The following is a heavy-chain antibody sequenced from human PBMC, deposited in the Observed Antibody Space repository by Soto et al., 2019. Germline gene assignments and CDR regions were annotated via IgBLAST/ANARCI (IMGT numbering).Heavy chain of an antibody. V-gene: IGHV4-59*08. CDR2: IYYSGST. D-gene: IGHD5-12*01. J-gene: IGHJ4*02. CDR1: CVSISSYY. CDR3: ARLSYDYVEAFDY. Sequence: PSETLSLTCTVSCVSISSYYWSWIRQPPGKGLEWIGYIYYSGSTNYNPSLKSRVTISVDTSKNQFSLKLSSVTAADTAVYYCARLSYDYVEAFDYWGQGTLVTVPQ.